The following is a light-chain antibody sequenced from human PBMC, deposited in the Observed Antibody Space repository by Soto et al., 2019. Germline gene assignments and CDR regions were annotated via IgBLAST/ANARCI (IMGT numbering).Light chain of an antibody. CDR2: DVS. V-gene: IGLV2-14*03. CDR3: SSYTSSSTLV. J-gene: IGLJ2*01. CDR1: SSVVGGYNS. Sequence: QSALTQPASVSGSPGQSVAISCTGTSSVVGGYNSVSWYQQHPGKAPQLMIYDVSNRPSGVSNRFSGSKSGNTASLTISGLQAEDEADYYCSSYTSSSTLVFGGGTKLTVL.